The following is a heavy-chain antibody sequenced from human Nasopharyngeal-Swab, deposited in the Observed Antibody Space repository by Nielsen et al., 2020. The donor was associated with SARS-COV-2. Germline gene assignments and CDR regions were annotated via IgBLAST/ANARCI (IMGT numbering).Heavy chain of an antibody. Sequence: SETLSLTCTVSGGSISSSSYYWGWIRQPPGKGLEWIGSIYYSGSTYYNPSLKSRVTISVDRSKNQFSLKLSSVTAADTAVYYCARVGRDYGSGTNWFDPWGQGTLVTVSS. J-gene: IGHJ5*02. CDR3: ARVGRDYGSGTNWFDP. V-gene: IGHV4-39*07. CDR1: GGSISSSSYY. CDR2: IYYSGST. D-gene: IGHD3-10*01.